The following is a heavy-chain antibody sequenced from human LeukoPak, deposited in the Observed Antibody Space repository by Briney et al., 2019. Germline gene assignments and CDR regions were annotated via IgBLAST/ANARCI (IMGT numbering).Heavy chain of an antibody. CDR3: AKDTNLASWFGELYFDY. J-gene: IGHJ4*02. D-gene: IGHD3-10*01. Sequence: GGSLRLSCAASGFTFSDYYMSWIRQAPGKGLGWVSYISSSGSTIYYADSVKGRFTISRDNAKNSLYLQMNSLRAGDTAVYYCAKDTNLASWFGELYFDYWGQGTLVTVSS. V-gene: IGHV3-11*04. CDR1: GFTFSDYY. CDR2: ISSSGSTI.